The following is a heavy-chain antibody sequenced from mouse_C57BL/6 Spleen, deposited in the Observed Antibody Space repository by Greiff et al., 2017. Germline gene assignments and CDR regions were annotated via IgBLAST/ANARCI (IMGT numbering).Heavy chain of an antibody. J-gene: IGHJ3*01. CDR3: ARAMDGPLGAWFAY. CDR1: GYTFTDYY. CDR2: INPYNGGT. V-gene: IGHV1-19*01. D-gene: IGHD2-3*01. Sequence: EMKLQQSGPVLVKPGASVKMSCKASGYTFTDYYMNWVKQSHGKSLEWIGVINPYNGGTSYNQKFKGKATLTVDKSSSTAYMELNSLTSEDSAVYYCARAMDGPLGAWFAYWGQGTLVTVSA.